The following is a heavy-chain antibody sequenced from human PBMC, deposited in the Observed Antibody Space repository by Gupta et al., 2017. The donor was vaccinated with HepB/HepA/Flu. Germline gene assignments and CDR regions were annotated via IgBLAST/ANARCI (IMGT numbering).Heavy chain of an antibody. D-gene: IGHD3-3*02. CDR2: ISGGGGRT. CDR1: GFIFSRYA. Sequence: EVQLLEYGGGLVQPGGSLRLSCAASGFIFSRYAMSWVRQAPGKGLQWVSSISGGGGRTYNADSVKGRFTISRDNSKNTQYLQMNSLRAEDTAVYYCARDIREVDGFEIWGQGTMVTVSS. V-gene: IGHV3-23*01. CDR3: ARDIREVDGFEI. J-gene: IGHJ3*02.